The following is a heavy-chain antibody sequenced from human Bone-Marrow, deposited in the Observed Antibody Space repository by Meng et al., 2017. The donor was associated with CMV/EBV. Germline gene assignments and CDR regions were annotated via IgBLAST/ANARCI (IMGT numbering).Heavy chain of an antibody. CDR1: GGSFSGYY. CDR3: TTEDESSSSFAY. Sequence: ETLSLTCAVYGGSFSGYYWSWIRQPPGKGLEWVGRIKSKTDGGTTDYAAPVKGRFTISRDDSKNTLYLQMNSLKTEDTAVYYCTTEDESSSSFAYWGQGKRVNGAS. D-gene: IGHD6-6*01. J-gene: IGHJ4*02. CDR2: IKSKTDGGTT. V-gene: IGHV3-15*01.